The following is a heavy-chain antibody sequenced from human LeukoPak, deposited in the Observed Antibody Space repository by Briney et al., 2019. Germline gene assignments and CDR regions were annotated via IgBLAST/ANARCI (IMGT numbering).Heavy chain of an antibody. J-gene: IGHJ6*03. CDR3: ARGRDYYDSSGYFRSIYYYYMDV. CDR1: GYTFASYD. CDR2: MNPNSGNT. Sequence: GASVKVSCKASGYTFASYDINWVRQATGQGLEWMGWMNPNSGNTGYAQKFQGRVTMTRNNSISTAYMELSSLRSEDTAVYYCARGRDYYDSSGYFRSIYYYYMDVWGKGTTVTVSS. D-gene: IGHD3-22*01. V-gene: IGHV1-8*01.